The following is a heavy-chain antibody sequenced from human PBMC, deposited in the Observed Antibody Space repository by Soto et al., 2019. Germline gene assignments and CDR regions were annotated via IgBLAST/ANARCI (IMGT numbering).Heavy chain of an antibody. J-gene: IGHJ5*02. CDR3: ALLRRDIVVVPDDRGFDP. CDR2: INHSGST. Sequence: PSETLSLTCAFYVGSFSGYYWSCIRHPPGKWLEWIGEINHSGSTNYNPSLKGRVTISVDTSKNQFSLKLSSVTAADTAVYYCALLRRDIVVVPDDRGFDPWGQGTLVIVSS. D-gene: IGHD2-2*01. CDR1: VGSFSGYY. V-gene: IGHV4-34*01.